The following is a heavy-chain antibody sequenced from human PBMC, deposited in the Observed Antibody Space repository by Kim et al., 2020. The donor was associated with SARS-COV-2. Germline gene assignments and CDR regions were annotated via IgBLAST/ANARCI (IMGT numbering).Heavy chain of an antibody. V-gene: IGHV4-59*01. D-gene: IGHD4-4*01. CDR3: ARASGTVTTFYYHGMDV. J-gene: IGHJ6*02. CDR2: ISYIGNT. CDR1: GGSINSFY. Sequence: SETLSLTCTVSGGSINSFYWSWTRQPPGKGLEWIGYISYIGNTNYNPSLNSRVTISVDTSKNQFSLKLSSVTAADTAVYYCARASGTVTTFYYHGMDVWGQGTTVTVSS.